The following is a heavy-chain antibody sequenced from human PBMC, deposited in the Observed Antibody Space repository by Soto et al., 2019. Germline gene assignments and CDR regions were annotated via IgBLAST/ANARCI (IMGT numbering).Heavy chain of an antibody. D-gene: IGHD1-26*01. V-gene: IGHV3-21*01. CDR1: GFTCSSYS. CDR2: ISSSSSYI. CDR3: ASPENSGSVDY. Sequence: EVQLVESGGGLVKPGGSLRLSCAASGFTCSSYSINWVRQAPGKGLEWVSSISSSSSYIYYADSVKGRFTISRDNAKHSLYLQMNSLRAEDTAVYDCASPENSGSVDYWGQGTLVTVSS. J-gene: IGHJ4*02.